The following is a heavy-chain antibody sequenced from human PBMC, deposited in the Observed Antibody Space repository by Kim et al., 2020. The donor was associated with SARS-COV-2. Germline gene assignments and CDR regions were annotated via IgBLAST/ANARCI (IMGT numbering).Heavy chain of an antibody. V-gene: IGHV7-4-1*01. J-gene: IGHJ4*02. CDR2: INTGSGTP. CDR1: GYTFSTYA. D-gene: IGHD1-26*01. CDR3: ARDKMGVGDPFDS. Sequence: ASVKVSCKASGYTFSTYAIDWVRQAPGQGPECLGWINTGSGTPTYAQGLAGRFLFSLDTSVSTAYLQISSLRAEDTAVYFCARDKMGVGDPFDSWGQGTLVTVSS.